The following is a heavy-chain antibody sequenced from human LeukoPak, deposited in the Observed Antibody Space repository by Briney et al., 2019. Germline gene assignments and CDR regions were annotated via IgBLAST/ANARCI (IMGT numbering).Heavy chain of an antibody. Sequence: PGRSLRLSCAAPGFTFSSYAMHWVRQAPGKGLEWVAVISYDGSNKYYADSVKGRFTISRDNSKNTLYLQMNSLRAEDTAVYYCARGKGYYDSSGYYSWFDPWGQGTLVTVSS. CDR3: ARGKGYYDSSGYYSWFDP. CDR1: GFTFSSYA. CDR2: ISYDGSNK. J-gene: IGHJ5*02. D-gene: IGHD3-22*01. V-gene: IGHV3-30-3*01.